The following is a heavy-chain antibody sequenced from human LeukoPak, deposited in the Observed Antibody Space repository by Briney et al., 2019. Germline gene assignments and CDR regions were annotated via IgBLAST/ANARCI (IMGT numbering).Heavy chain of an antibody. D-gene: IGHD6-6*01. V-gene: IGHV3-74*01. CDR1: GFXFSSYW. Sequence: GGSLRLSCGASGFXFSSYWIHWVRQAPGKGLVWLSRIGTDGSTTGYADSVKGRFTISRDNAKNSLYLQMNSLRAEDTAVYYCARDLAIAARPTFDYWGQGTLVTVSS. CDR2: IGTDGSTT. J-gene: IGHJ4*02. CDR3: ARDLAIAARPTFDY.